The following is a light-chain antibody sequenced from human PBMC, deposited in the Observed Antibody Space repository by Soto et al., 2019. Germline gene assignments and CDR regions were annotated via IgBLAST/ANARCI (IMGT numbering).Light chain of an antibody. Sequence: EIVLTQSPGTLSLSPGERATLSCRASQSVSSSYLAWYQQKPGQAPRLLLYGASSRATGIPDRFSGSGSGTDSTLTISRLEPEDFAVYYCQQYGSSPPYTFGQGTKLEIQ. V-gene: IGKV3-20*01. CDR3: QQYGSSPPYT. J-gene: IGKJ2*01. CDR1: QSVSSSY. CDR2: GAS.